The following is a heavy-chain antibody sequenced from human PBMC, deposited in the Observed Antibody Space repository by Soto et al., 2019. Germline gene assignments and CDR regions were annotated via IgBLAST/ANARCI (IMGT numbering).Heavy chain of an antibody. Sequence: EVQLVESGGGLIQPGGSLRLSCAASGVTVSSNYMSWVRQAPGKGLEWVSVIYSGGSTYYADSVKGRFTISRDNSKNTLYLQMNRLRAEDTAVYCCARHGYNYGGGYFDYWGQGTLVTVSS. CDR2: IYSGGST. J-gene: IGHJ4*02. CDR3: ARHGYNYGGGYFDY. CDR1: GVTVSSNY. V-gene: IGHV3-66*04. D-gene: IGHD5-18*01.